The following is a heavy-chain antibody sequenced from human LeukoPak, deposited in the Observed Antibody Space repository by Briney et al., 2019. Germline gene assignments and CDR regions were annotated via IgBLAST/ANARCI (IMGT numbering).Heavy chain of an antibody. J-gene: IGHJ4*02. Sequence: APVKVPCKASGYDFTTNYIHWVRQAPGQGLDWMGTINPSVGSTTYGQRFQGRVTMTRDTSTTTVYMDLSSLTSEDTAIYYCAKGYCTGASCYVLDSWGQGTLVTVSS. V-gene: IGHV1-46*01. CDR3: AKGYCTGASCYVLDS. CDR1: GYDFTTNY. CDR2: INPSVGST. D-gene: IGHD2-15*01.